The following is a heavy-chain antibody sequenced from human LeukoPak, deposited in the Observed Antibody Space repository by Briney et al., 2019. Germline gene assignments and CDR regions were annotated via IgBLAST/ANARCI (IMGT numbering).Heavy chain of an antibody. Sequence: SETLSLTCSVYGASITSGRYYWGWMRQAPGKGLEWIGTIHYSGTPTFYNPSLESRVSLFSDTSRNDFSRRLRSVTAADTAVYYCAAGGDDAKAGYWGQGTLVTVSS. CDR3: AAGGDDAKAGY. D-gene: IGHD3-16*01. CDR1: GASITSGRYY. V-gene: IGHV4-39*02. CDR2: IHYSGTPT. J-gene: IGHJ4*02.